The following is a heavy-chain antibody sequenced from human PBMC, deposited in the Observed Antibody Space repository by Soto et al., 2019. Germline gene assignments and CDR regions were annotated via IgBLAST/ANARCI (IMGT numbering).Heavy chain of an antibody. J-gene: IGHJ3*02. V-gene: IGHV4-28*01. Sequence: QVQLQESGPGLVKPSDTLSLTCDVSGYSINNNNWWGWVRQPPGKGLEWIGYIYYSGVTYYNPSLKSRITMSVDTSKNHFSLKLTSVTAVDTAIYYCARSPYADAFDIWGQGTMVTVSS. D-gene: IGHD2-2*01. CDR1: GYSINNNNW. CDR3: ARSPYADAFDI. CDR2: IYYSGVT.